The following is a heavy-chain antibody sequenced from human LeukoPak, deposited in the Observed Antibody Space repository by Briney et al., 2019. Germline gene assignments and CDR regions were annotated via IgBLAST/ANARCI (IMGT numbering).Heavy chain of an antibody. D-gene: IGHD3-10*02. CDR2: ISDSGAGT. V-gene: IGHV3-23*01. CDR3: ARHVSLIPY. CDR1: GFTFSDYA. Sequence: PGGSLRVSRVASGFTFSDYAMSWVRQAPGKGLEWVSGISDSGAGTYYTDSVKGRCTISRDNSRNTVSLQLNNLRAEDTAVYFCARHVSLIPYWGQGTLVTVTS. J-gene: IGHJ4*02.